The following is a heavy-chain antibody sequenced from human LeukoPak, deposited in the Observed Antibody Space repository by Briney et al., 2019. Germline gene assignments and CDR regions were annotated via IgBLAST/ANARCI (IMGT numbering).Heavy chain of an antibody. CDR2: IKQDGGEK. J-gene: IGHJ3*02. D-gene: IGHD2-15*01. CDR1: GYIFASYG. CDR3: ARVSGGRFDAFDI. Sequence: GASVKVSCKASGYIFASYGISWVRQAPGQGLEWVANIKQDGGEKYYVDSVKGRFTISRDNAKNSLYLQMNSLRAEDTAVYYCARVSGGRFDAFDIWGQGTMVTVSS. V-gene: IGHV3-7*05.